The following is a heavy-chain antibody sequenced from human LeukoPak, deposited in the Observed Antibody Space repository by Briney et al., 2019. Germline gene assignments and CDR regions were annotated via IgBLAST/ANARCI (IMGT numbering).Heavy chain of an antibody. D-gene: IGHD3-22*01. V-gene: IGHV4-59*01. CDR3: ARVLTMIVPLGAPYYYGMDV. Sequence: SETLSLTCTVSGGSISSYYWSWIRQPPGKGLEWIGYIHYSGSTNYNPSLKSRVTISVDTSKNQFSLKLSSVTAADTAVYYCARVLTMIVPLGAPYYYGMDVWGQGTTVTVSS. CDR1: GGSISSYY. CDR2: IHYSGST. J-gene: IGHJ6*02.